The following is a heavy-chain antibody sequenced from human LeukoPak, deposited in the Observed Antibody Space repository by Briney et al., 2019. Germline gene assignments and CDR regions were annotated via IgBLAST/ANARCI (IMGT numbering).Heavy chain of an antibody. CDR1: GGTFSSYA. Sequence: SVKVSCKASGGTFSSYAISWVRQAPGQGLEWMGRIIPIFGTANYAQKLQGRVTMTTDTSTSTAYMELRSLRSDDTAVYYCARAPPYYDFWSGYSRDNWFDPWGQGTLVTVSS. J-gene: IGHJ5*02. CDR2: IIPIFGTA. D-gene: IGHD3-3*01. CDR3: ARAPPYYDFWSGYSRDNWFDP. V-gene: IGHV1-69*05.